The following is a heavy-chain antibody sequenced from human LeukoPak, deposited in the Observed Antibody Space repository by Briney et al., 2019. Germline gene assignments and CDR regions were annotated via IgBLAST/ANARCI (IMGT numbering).Heavy chain of an antibody. D-gene: IGHD3-16*01. CDR1: GFTFSSYA. CDR2: INWNGGST. J-gene: IGHJ6*03. Sequence: GGSLGLSCAASGFTFSSYAMHWVRQAPGKGLEWVSRINWNGGSTGYADSVKGRFTISRDNAKNSLYLQMNSLRAEDTALYYCARTRLIDYNYYYMDVWGKGTTVTVSS. CDR3: ARTRLIDYNYYYMDV. V-gene: IGHV3-20*04.